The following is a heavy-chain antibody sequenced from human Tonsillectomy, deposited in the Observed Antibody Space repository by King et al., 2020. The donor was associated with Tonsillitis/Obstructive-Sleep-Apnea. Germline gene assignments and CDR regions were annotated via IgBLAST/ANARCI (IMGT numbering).Heavy chain of an antibody. Sequence: VQLVESGGGLVQPGGSLRLSCAASGFTFSSYEMNSVRQAPGKGLEWVSYISSSGSTIYYADSVKGRFTISRDNAKNSLYLQMNSLRAEDTAVYYCARDRTTVTGYYYYMDVWGKGTTVTVSS. CDR3: ARDRTTVTGYYYYMDV. J-gene: IGHJ6*03. V-gene: IGHV3-48*03. CDR1: GFTFSSYE. CDR2: ISSSGSTI. D-gene: IGHD4-11*01.